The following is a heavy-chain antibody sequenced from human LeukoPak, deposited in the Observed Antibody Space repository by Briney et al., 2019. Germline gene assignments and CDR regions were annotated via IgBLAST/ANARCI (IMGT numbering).Heavy chain of an antibody. Sequence: GGSLRLSCAASGFTFSSYGMHWVRQAPGKGLEWVAFIRYDGSNKYYADSVKGRFTISRDNSENTLYLQMNSLRAEDTAVYYCAKDPNGDYIGTFDIWGQGTMVTVSS. V-gene: IGHV3-30*02. J-gene: IGHJ3*02. D-gene: IGHD4-17*01. CDR1: GFTFSSYG. CDR3: AKDPNGDYIGTFDI. CDR2: IRYDGSNK.